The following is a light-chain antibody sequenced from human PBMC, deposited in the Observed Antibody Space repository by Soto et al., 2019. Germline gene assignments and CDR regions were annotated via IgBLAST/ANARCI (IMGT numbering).Light chain of an antibody. Sequence: EIVMTQSLANLSVSPGESASLSCRASQSVSTNLAWYQQKPGQAPRLVMYGASNRATGFPARFSGSGSGTEFSLTISSLQSEDFAVYYCEQYDNWPPLTFGQGTRLEIK. J-gene: IGKJ5*01. CDR2: GAS. CDR3: EQYDNWPPLT. CDR1: QSVSTN. V-gene: IGKV3-15*01.